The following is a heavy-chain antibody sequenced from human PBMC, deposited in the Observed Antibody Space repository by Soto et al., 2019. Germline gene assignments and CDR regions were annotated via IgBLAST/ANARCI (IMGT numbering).Heavy chain of an antibody. D-gene: IGHD2-2*01. CDR3: AGSRVVVVWGCFDC. CDR1: GFTFSTFS. V-gene: IGHV3-21*01. J-gene: IGHJ4*02. Sequence: EVQLVESGGGLAKPGGSLRFSCAASGFTFSTFSLNWVRQAPGKGLEWVSPISSSKNYIYYTDSLKGRFTISRDNAKKSLYLQMNSLRAEDTAVYYCAGSRVVVVWGCFDCWGQGTLVTVSS. CDR2: ISSSKNYI.